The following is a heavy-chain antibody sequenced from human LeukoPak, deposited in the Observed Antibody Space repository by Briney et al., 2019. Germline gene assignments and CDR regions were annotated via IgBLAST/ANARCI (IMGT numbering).Heavy chain of an antibody. CDR2: INPNSGGT. V-gene: IGHV1-2*02. CDR1: GYTFTGYY. Sequence: GASVKVSCKASGYTFTGYYMHWVRQAPGQGLEWMGWINPNSGGTNYAQKFQGRVTMTRDTSISTAYMELSRLRSEDTAVYYCAIGYCSGGSCLDFDYWGQGTLVTVSS. D-gene: IGHD2-15*01. J-gene: IGHJ4*02. CDR3: AIGYCSGGSCLDFDY.